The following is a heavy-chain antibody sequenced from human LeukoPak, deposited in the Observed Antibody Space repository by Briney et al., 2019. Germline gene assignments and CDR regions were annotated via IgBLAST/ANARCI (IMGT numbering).Heavy chain of an antibody. J-gene: IGHJ4*02. CDR2: IKRDGSVI. CDR3: ARAAASDY. CDR1: GFIFSKYW. Sequence: PGGSLRLSCAASGFIFSKYWMTWVRQAPGKGLEWVANIKRDGSVIHYVDSVKGRFTISRDNAKNSLYLQMDSLRAEDTAVYYCARAAASDYWGQGTLVTVSS. D-gene: IGHD2-15*01. V-gene: IGHV3-7*01.